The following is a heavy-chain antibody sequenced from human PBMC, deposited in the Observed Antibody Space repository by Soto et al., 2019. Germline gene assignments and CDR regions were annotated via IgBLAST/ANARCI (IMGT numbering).Heavy chain of an antibody. V-gene: IGHV3-9*01. CDR1: GFTFGDYA. CDR2: ISWNSGSI. CDR3: AKSHTTSGWHVTTSY. Sequence: GGSLRLSCAASGFTFGDYAMQWVRQAPGKGLEWVSAISWNSGSIDYADSVKGRFTISRDNAKNSLYLQMNSLRAEDTALYYCAKSHTTSGWHVTTSYWGQRTRVPVSS. J-gene: IGHJ4*02. D-gene: IGHD6-19*01.